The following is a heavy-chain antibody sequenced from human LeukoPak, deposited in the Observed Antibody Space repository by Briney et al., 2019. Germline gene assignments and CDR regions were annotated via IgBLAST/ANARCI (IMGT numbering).Heavy chain of an antibody. D-gene: IGHD2-15*01. CDR2: IYYSGST. CDR1: GGSISSGDYY. V-gene: IGHV4-61*08. CDR3: ARGIVVEQMNYYYYYGMDV. Sequence: PSETLSLTCTVSGGSISSGDYYWSWIRQPPGKGLEWIGYIYYSGSTNYNPSLKSRVTISVDTSKNQFSLKLSSVTAADTAVYYCARGIVVEQMNYYYYYGMDVWGQGTTVTVSS. J-gene: IGHJ6*02.